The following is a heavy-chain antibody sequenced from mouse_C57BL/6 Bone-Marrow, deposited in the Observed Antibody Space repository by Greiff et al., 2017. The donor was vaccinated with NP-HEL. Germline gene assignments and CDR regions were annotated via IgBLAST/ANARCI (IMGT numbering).Heavy chain of an antibody. J-gene: IGHJ2*01. D-gene: IGHD2-3*01. CDR1: GFTFSSYG. Sequence: EVQLVESGGDLVKPGGSLKLSCAASGFTFSSYGMSWVRQTPDKRLEWVATISSGGSYTYYPDSVKGRFTISRDNAKNTLYLQMSSLKSEDTAMYYCARHRIYYYFDYWGQGTTLTVSS. CDR2: ISSGGSYT. V-gene: IGHV5-6*01. CDR3: ARHRIYYYFDY.